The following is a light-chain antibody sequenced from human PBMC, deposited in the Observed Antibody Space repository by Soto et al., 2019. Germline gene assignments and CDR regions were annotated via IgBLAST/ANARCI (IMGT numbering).Light chain of an antibody. CDR2: GNS. J-gene: IGLJ1*01. CDR3: QSYDSSLSGLYV. CDR1: SSNIGAGYD. Sequence: QSVLTQPPSVSGAPGQRVTISCTGSSSNIGAGYDVHWYQQLPGTAPKLLIYGNSNRPSGVPDRFSGSKSGTSASLAITWLQAEDEADYYCQSYDSSLSGLYVFGTGTKFTVL. V-gene: IGLV1-40*01.